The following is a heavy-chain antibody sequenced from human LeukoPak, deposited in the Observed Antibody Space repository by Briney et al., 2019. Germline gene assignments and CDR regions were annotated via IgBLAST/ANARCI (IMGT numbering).Heavy chain of an antibody. V-gene: IGHV3-48*04. Sequence: GGSLRLSCAASGFTFSSYSMNWVRQTPGKGLEWISYISSSSDTIYYADSVKGRFTISRDNAKNSLYLQMNSLRAEDTAVYYCARDMGATMRVDYWGQGTLVTVSS. CDR1: GFTFSSYS. J-gene: IGHJ4*02. CDR3: ARDMGATMRVDY. D-gene: IGHD5-24*01. CDR2: ISSSSDTI.